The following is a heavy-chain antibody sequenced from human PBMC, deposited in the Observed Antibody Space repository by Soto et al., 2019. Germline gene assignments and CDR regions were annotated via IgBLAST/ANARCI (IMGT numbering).Heavy chain of an antibody. V-gene: IGHV3-74*01. J-gene: IGHJ3*02. Sequence: PGGSLRLSCAASGFNLRSYWMHWVRQAPGKGLVWVSHINIDGSTTAYADSVKGRFTISRDNAKNTLYLQMNSLRAEDTATYYCARPRTTSNCCLGSDIWGQGTMVTVSS. CDR1: GFNLRSYW. CDR3: ARPRTTSNCCLGSDI. CDR2: INIDGSTT. D-gene: IGHD2-2*01.